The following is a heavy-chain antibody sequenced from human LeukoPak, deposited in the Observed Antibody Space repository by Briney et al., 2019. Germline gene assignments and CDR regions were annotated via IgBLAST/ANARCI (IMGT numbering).Heavy chain of an antibody. J-gene: IGHJ4*02. V-gene: IGHV4-4*07. Sequence: SETLSLTCTVSGGSISSYYWSWIRQPAGKGLEWVGRIYTSGSTNYNPSLKSRVTMSVDTSKNQFSLKLSSVTAADPAVYYCARDRRDGYQPVIDYWGQGNLVTVSS. CDR3: ARDRRDGYQPVIDY. CDR1: GGSISSYY. CDR2: IYTSGST. D-gene: IGHD5-24*01.